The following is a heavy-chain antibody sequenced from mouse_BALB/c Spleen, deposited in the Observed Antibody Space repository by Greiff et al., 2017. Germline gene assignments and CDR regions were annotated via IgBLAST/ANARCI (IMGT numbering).Heavy chain of an antibody. V-gene: IGHV3-8*02. CDR1: GDSITSGY. Sequence: EVKLMESGPSLVKPSQTLSLTCSVTGDSITSGYWNWIRKFPGNKLEYMGYISYSGSTYYNPSLKSRISITRDTSKNQYYLQLNSVTTEDTATYYCASNYYGSSWYFDYWGQGTTLTVSS. D-gene: IGHD1-1*01. J-gene: IGHJ2*01. CDR2: ISYSGST. CDR3: ASNYYGSSWYFDY.